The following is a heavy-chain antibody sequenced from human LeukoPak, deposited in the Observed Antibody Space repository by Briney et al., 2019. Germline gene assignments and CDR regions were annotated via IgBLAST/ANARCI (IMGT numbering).Heavy chain of an antibody. CDR1: GFTFSSYG. Sequence: GGSLRLSCAASGFTFSSYGMHWVRQAPGKGLEWVAFIRYDGSNKYYADSVKGRFTISRDNSKNTLYLQMNSLRAEDTAVYYCAKDAAAGTKNINHWGQGTLVTVSS. V-gene: IGHV3-30*02. J-gene: IGHJ5*02. CDR3: AKDAAAGTKNINH. D-gene: IGHD6-13*01. CDR2: IRYDGSNK.